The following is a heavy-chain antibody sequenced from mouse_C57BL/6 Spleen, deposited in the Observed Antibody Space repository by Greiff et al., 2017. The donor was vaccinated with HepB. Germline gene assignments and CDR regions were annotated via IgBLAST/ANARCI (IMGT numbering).Heavy chain of an antibody. CDR3: ARRGYGSSYLHAMDY. CDR1: GYTFTSYW. V-gene: IGHV1-69*01. J-gene: IGHJ4*01. Sequence: VQLQQPGAELVMPGASVKLSCKASGYTFTSYWMHWVKQRPGQGLEWIGEIDPSDSYTNYNQKFKGKSTLTVDKSSSTAYMQLSSLTSEDSAVYYCARRGYGSSYLHAMDYWGQGTSVTVSS. CDR2: IDPSDSYT. D-gene: IGHD1-1*01.